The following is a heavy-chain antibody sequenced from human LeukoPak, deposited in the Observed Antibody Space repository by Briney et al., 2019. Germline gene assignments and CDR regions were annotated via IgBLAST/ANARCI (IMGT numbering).Heavy chain of an antibody. Sequence: GGSLRLSCAASGFTFDDYAMHWVRQGPGRGLEWVSLISGDGDSTNYADSVKGRFTISRDNSQNSLYLQMNSLRTEDTALYYCAKVHGYTGSWVNFDYWGQGTLVTVSS. J-gene: IGHJ4*02. CDR3: AKVHGYTGSWVNFDY. V-gene: IGHV3-43*02. CDR1: GFTFDDYA. CDR2: ISGDGDST. D-gene: IGHD6-13*01.